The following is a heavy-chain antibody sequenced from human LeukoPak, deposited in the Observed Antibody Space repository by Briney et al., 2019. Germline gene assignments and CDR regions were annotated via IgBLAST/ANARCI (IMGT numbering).Heavy chain of an antibody. CDR2: IYYSGST. V-gene: IGHV4-59*01. D-gene: IGHD3-10*01. J-gene: IGHJ4*02. CDR3: ARLYSDRYYDSGSPLDY. CDR1: GASISGSY. Sequence: KPSETLSLTCTVSGASISGSYWSWVRQPPGKGLEWIGYIYYSGSTNYNPSLKSRVTISVDTSKNQFSLKLSSVTAADTAVYYCARLYSDRYYDSGSPLDYWGQGTLVTVSS.